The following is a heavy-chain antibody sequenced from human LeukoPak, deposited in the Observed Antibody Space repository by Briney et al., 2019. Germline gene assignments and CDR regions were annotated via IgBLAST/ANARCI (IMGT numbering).Heavy chain of an antibody. J-gene: IGHJ6*03. D-gene: IGHD2-2*01. V-gene: IGHV1-69*13. Sequence: ASVKVSCKASGGTFSSYAISWVRQAPGQGLEWMGGISPIFGTANYAQKFQGRVTITADESTSTAYMELSSLRSEDTAVYYCASNIVVVPAAIRYYYYMDVWGKGTTVTVSS. CDR1: GGTFSSYA. CDR3: ASNIVVVPAAIRYYYYMDV. CDR2: ISPIFGTA.